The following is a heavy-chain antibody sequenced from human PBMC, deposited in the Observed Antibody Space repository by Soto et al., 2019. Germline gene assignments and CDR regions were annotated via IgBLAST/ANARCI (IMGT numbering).Heavy chain of an antibody. Sequence: GGSLRLSCVASGFTFSNYAMHWVRQAPGKGLEWVAVIWHDGSTKYYGDSVKGRFTISRDNSKNTVYLQMNSLRAEDTAVYYCAKDHDSSGYSLDYWGQGTLVTVSS. CDR2: IWHDGSTK. CDR3: AKDHDSSGYSLDY. J-gene: IGHJ4*02. V-gene: IGHV3-30*02. CDR1: GFTFSNYA. D-gene: IGHD3-22*01.